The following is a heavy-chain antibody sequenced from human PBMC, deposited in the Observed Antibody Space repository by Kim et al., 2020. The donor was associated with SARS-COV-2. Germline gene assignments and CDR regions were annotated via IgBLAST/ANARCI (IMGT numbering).Heavy chain of an antibody. J-gene: IGHJ4*02. CDR1: ANSFSNDW. V-gene: IGHV5-10-1*01. Sequence: GESLKISCKGSANSFSNDWISWVRQVPGKGLEWMGRIDPSDSYTKYSPSFQGHVTISADKSISTVYLQWGSLKASDTAIYYCARATFFYDSSGLEYWGQGTLVTVSS. CDR2: IDPSDSYT. D-gene: IGHD3-22*01. CDR3: ARATFFYDSSGLEY.